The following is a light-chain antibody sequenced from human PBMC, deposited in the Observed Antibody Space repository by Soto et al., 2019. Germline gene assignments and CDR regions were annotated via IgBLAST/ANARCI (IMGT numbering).Light chain of an antibody. J-gene: IGLJ1*01. CDR2: EVS. V-gene: IGLV2-14*01. CDR3: SSYTSSSTPYV. CDR1: SSDVGGYNY. Sequence: QSVLTQPASVSGSPGQSITISCTGTSSDVGGYNYVSWYQQHPGKAPKLMIYEVSNRPSGVSNRFSGSKSGNTASLTISGLPAEDEADYYSSSYTSSSTPYVFGTGTKLTVL.